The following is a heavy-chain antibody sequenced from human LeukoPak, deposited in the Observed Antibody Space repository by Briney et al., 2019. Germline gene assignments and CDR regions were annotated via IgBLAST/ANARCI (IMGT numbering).Heavy chain of an antibody. J-gene: IGHJ4*02. CDR1: GFSFSTQR. CDR3: VSFYETY. CDR2: INIDERIT. Sequence: GGSLRLSCVASGFSFSTQRMHWVRQAPGKGLVWVSHINIDERITGYADSVKGRFTISKDNAKNTVYLQMNSLRAEDTAVYYCVSFYETYWGRGTLVTVSS. V-gene: IGHV3-74*01. D-gene: IGHD2/OR15-2a*01.